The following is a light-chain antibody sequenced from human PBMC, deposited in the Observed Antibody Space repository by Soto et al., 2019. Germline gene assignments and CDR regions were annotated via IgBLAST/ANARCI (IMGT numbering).Light chain of an antibody. CDR3: QQYNSRRT. J-gene: IGKJ1*01. CDR1: QSISSW. V-gene: IGKV1-5*03. CDR2: KAS. Sequence: DIQMTQSPSTLSASVGDRVTITCRASQSISSWLAWHQQKPGKAPKLLISKASSLESGVPSRFSCSGSGTEFTLTISSLQPDDFATYYCQQYNSRRTFGQGTRVEIK.